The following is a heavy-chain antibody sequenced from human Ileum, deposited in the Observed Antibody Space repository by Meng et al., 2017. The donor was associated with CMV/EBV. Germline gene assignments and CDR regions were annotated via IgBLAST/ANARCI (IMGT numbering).Heavy chain of an antibody. D-gene: IGHD3-16*01. J-gene: IGHJ4*02. V-gene: IGHV3-66*01. CDR2: IYSGGIT. CDR3: AREGAGY. Sequence: VQLVGSGGGLVQPGGSLRLSCAASGFIVSSNYMSWVRQPPGKGLEWVSVIYSGGITYYADSVKGRFTISRDNSKNTLFLQMNSLRAEDTAVYYCAREGAGYWGQGTLVTVSS. CDR1: GFIVSSNY.